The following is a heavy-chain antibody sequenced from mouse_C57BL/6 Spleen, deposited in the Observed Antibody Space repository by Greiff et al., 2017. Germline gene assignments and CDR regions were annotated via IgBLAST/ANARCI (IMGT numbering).Heavy chain of an antibody. J-gene: IGHJ2*01. CDR1: GYTFTSYW. V-gene: IGHV1-61*01. D-gene: IGHD4-1*01. CDR2: IYPSDSET. CDR3: AREIQTGWDY. Sequence: QVQLKQPGAELVRPGSSVKLSCKASGYTFTSYWMDWVKQRPGQGLEWIGNIYPSDSETHYNQKFKDKATLTVDKSSSTAYRQLSSLTSEDSAVYYCAREIQTGWDYWGQGTTLTVSS.